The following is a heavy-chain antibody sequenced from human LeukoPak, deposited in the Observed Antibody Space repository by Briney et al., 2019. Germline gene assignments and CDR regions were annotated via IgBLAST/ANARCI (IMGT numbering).Heavy chain of an antibody. D-gene: IGHD3-10*01. CDR2: ISYSSETI. Sequence: PGGSLRLSCAASGFTFDEHAMHWVRQAPGKGLEWVSGISYSSETIGYVDSVKGRFTISRDNRKNTLYLQMNSLRVEDTAVYYCACSAGFGGQGTLVTVSS. V-gene: IGHV3-9*01. CDR3: ACSAGF. J-gene: IGHJ4*02. CDR1: GFTFDEHA.